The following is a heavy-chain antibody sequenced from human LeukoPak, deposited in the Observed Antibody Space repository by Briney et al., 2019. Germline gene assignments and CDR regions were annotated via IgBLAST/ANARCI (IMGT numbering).Heavy chain of an antibody. Sequence: ASVKVSCKASGYTFTSYGISWVRQAPGQGLEWMGWISAYNGNTNYAQKLQGRVTMTTDTSTSTAYMELRSLRSDDTAVYYCARDGRSGSYLNYFDYWGQGTLVTVSS. J-gene: IGHJ4*02. D-gene: IGHD1-26*01. CDR2: ISAYNGNT. CDR1: GYTFTSYG. CDR3: ARDGRSGSYLNYFDY. V-gene: IGHV1-18*01.